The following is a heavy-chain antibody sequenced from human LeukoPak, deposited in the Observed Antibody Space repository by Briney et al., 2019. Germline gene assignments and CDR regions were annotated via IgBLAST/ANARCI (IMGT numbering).Heavy chain of an antibody. CDR1: GGSISSSSYY. Sequence: SETLSLTCTVSGGSISSSSYYWGWIRQPPGKGLEWIGSIYYSGSTYYNPSLKSRVTISVDTSKNQFSLKLSSVTAADTAIYYCARSLPKPSAFDYWGQGTLVTVSS. D-gene: IGHD1-14*01. J-gene: IGHJ4*02. V-gene: IGHV4-39*07. CDR3: ARSLPKPSAFDY. CDR2: IYYSGST.